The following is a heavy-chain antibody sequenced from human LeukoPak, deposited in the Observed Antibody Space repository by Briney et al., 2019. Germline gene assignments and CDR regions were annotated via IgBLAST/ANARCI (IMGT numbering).Heavy chain of an antibody. J-gene: IGHJ4*02. V-gene: IGHV1-46*01. CDR2: IYPRDGST. Sequence: ASVKVSCKTSGYTFTGYYIHWVRQAPGQGLEWMGMIYPRDGSTSYAQKFQGRVTVTRDTSTSTVHMELSGLRSEDTAVYYCARDQEGFDYWGQGTLVTVSS. CDR1: GYTFTGYY. CDR3: ARDQEGFDY.